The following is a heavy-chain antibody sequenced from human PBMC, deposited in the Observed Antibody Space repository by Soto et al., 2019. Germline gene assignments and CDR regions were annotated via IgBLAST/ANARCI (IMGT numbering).Heavy chain of an antibody. CDR2: ISGSGGST. CDR3: AKAKDSSSWYPVYFQH. J-gene: IGHJ1*01. D-gene: IGHD6-13*01. Sequence: PGGSLRLSCVASGFTFSSYAMTWVRQAPGKGLEWVSAISGSGGSTYYADSVKGRFTISRDNSKNTLYLQMNSLRAEDTAVYYCAKAKDSSSWYPVYFQHYGQVTLVTVSS. V-gene: IGHV3-23*01. CDR1: GFTFSSYA.